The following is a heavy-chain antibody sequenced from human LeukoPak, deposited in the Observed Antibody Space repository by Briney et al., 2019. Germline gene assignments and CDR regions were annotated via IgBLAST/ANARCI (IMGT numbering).Heavy chain of an antibody. Sequence: KPSETLSLTCTVSGGSISSYYWSWIRQPPGKGLEWIGYIYYSGSTKYTPSLKSRVTISVDTSKNQFSLKLSSVTAADTAVYYCAATRGAFDIWGQGTMVTVSS. CDR1: GGSISSYY. V-gene: IGHV4-59*01. D-gene: IGHD3-10*01. CDR2: IYYSGST. CDR3: AATRGAFDI. J-gene: IGHJ3*02.